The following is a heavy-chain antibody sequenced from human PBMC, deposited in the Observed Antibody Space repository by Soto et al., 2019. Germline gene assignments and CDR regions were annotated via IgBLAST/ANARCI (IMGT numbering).Heavy chain of an antibody. CDR1: GFTFSSYA. V-gene: IGHV3-23*01. CDR3: AKDLHGRGYDLAELFSV. CDR2: ISGSGGST. J-gene: IGHJ6*02. Sequence: PGGSLRLSCAASGFTFSSYAMSWVRQAPGKGLEWVSAISGSGGSTYYADSVKGRFTISRDNSKNTLYLQMNSLRAEDTAVYYCAKDLHGRGYDLAELFSVWGQGTTVTVSS. D-gene: IGHD5-12*01.